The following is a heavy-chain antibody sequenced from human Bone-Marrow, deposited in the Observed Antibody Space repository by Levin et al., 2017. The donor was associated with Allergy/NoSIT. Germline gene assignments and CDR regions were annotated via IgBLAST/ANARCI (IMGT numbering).Heavy chain of an antibody. Sequence: KISCKSSGDTFSSYAISWVRQAPGQGLEWIGRITPIVGIANYAKTFQDRVKITADESTSTAYLELTSLTAEDTAVYYCARDPRYCSGTNCYSQWFFDLWGRGTLVTVSS. D-gene: IGHD2-15*01. CDR2: ITPIVGIA. CDR3: ARDPRYCSGTNCYSQWFFDL. V-gene: IGHV1-69*04. J-gene: IGHJ2*01. CDR1: GDTFSSYA.